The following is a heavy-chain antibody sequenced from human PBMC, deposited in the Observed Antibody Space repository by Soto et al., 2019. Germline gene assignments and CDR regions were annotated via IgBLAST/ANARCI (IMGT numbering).Heavy chain of an antibody. CDR3: ARKDSGYADYMDV. Sequence: QVQLQESGPGLVKPSQTLSLTCTVSGGSISRGGYYWSWIRQHPGKGLEWIGYIYYSGGTYYNPSLKSRVTISVDTSENQFSLRLSSVTAADTAVYYVARKDSGYADYMDVWGKGTTVTVSS. J-gene: IGHJ6*03. CDR1: GGSISRGGYY. CDR2: IYYSGGT. D-gene: IGHD5-12*01. V-gene: IGHV4-31*03.